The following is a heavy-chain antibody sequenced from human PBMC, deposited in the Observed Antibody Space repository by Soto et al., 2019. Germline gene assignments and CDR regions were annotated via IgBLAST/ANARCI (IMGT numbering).Heavy chain of an antibody. V-gene: IGHV1-18*04. CDR1: AYTFINYG. D-gene: IGHD1-20*01. CDR2: ISVHNGIP. J-gene: IGHJ4*02. Sequence: QVQLVQSGPEVKKPGASVKVSCKPSAYTFINYGISWVRPAPGQGLDWLGWISVHNGIPKYAPNFQGRVTMTTDTTTNTAYMELRSLRADDTAVYYWARAEEWVTGRMGGYWGQGTLVTVSS. CDR3: ARAEEWVTGRMGGY.